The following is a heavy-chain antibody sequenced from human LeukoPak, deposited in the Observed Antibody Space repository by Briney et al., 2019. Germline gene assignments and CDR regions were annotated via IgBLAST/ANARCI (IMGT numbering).Heavy chain of an antibody. J-gene: IGHJ4*02. D-gene: IGHD3-10*01. CDR3: ARDYSYGSGGIDY. V-gene: IGHV4-61*02. Sequence: PSETLSLTCTVSGGSISSGSYYWSWIRQPAGKGLEWIGRIYTSGSTNYNPSLKSRVTISVDTSKNQFSLKLSSVTAADTAVYYCARDYSYGSGGIDYWGQGTLVTVSS. CDR2: IYTSGST. CDR1: GGSISSGSYY.